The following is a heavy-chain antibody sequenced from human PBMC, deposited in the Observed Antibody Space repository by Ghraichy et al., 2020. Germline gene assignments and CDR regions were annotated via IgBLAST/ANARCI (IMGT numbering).Heavy chain of an antibody. J-gene: IGHJ3*02. V-gene: IGHV6-1*01. CDR3: ARHRYSETSDGFDI. Sequence: SETLSLTCVISGDSVASNRAAWNWIRQSPWGGLEWLGRTYFRSKWSTDYAVSVTGRITIHADTPKNLPSLQLSSVTPEDTGVDYCARHRYSETSDGFDIWGRGTMGPVS. CDR1: GDSVASNRAA. CDR2: TYFRSKWST. D-gene: IGHD1-26*01.